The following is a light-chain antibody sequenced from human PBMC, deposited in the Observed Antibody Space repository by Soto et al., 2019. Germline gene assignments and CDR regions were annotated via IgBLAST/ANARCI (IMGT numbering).Light chain of an antibody. Sequence: QSMLTQSPSASASLGASVKLTCTLSSGHSNYAIAWHQQQPEKGPRYLMKVNSGGSHIKGDGIPDRFSGSSSGAERYLFISSLQSEDEADYYCQTWGTGSAIVVFGGGTQLTV. CDR3: QTWGTGSAIVV. CDR1: SGHSNYA. J-gene: IGLJ7*01. V-gene: IGLV4-69*01. CDR2: VNSGGSH.